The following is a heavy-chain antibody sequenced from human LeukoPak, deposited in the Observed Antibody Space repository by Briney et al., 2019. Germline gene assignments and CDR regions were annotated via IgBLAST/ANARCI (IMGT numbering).Heavy chain of an antibody. CDR1: GFTFSSYS. D-gene: IGHD1-14*01. Sequence: GWSLSLSCAASGFTFSSYSMNWVRQAPVKGLEWVSSISSSSSYIYYADSAKGRFTISRDNGKNSLYLQMNTLRAEDTAVYNCARDLGVAEPLDYLCQGTLVTVSS. V-gene: IGHV3-21*01. CDR2: ISSSSSYI. J-gene: IGHJ4*02. CDR3: ARDLGVAEPLDY.